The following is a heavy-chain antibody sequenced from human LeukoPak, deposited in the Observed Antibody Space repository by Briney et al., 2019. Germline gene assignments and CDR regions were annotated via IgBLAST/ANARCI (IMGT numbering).Heavy chain of an antibody. CDR3: ATPSYSSSWGTIDV. D-gene: IGHD6-13*01. CDR1: GYTFTCYY. J-gene: IGHJ3*01. Sequence: GASVKVSCKTSGYTFTCYYMHWVRQAPGQGLEWMGWIIPIFGTANYAQKFQGRVTITADKSTSTAYMELSSLRSEDTAVYYCATPSYSSSWGTIDVWGQGTMVTVSS. V-gene: IGHV1-69*06. CDR2: IIPIFGTA.